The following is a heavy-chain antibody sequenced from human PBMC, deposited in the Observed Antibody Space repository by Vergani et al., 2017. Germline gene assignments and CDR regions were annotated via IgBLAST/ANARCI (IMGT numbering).Heavy chain of an antibody. CDR1: GASIRSSNYY. CDR3: ARHSTVEWLVKLGWIDP. V-gene: IGHV4-39*01. CDR2: IYYSGST. D-gene: IGHD6-19*01. Sequence: QLQLQESGPGLVKPSATLSLTCSVSGASIRSSNYYWGWLRQPPGKGLEWIGSIYYSGSTYYNPSPKSRVTISVDTSKNQFSLKPSSVTAADTAVYFCARHSTVEWLVKLGWIDPWGQGILVTVSS. J-gene: IGHJ5*02.